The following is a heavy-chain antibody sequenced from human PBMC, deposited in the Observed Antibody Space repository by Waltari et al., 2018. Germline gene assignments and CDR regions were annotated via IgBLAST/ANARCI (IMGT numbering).Heavy chain of an antibody. Sequence: QVQLVQSGAEVKKPGASVKVSCKASGYTFTGYYMHWVRQAPGQGLEWMGWINPNSGGTNYAQKFQGRVTMTRDTSISTAYMELSRLRSDDTAVYYCARVWGSRGSYYYYMDVWGKGTTVTVSS. CDR3: ARVWGSRGSYYYYMDV. CDR1: GYTFTGYY. D-gene: IGHD3-16*01. V-gene: IGHV1-2*02. CDR2: INPNSGGT. J-gene: IGHJ6*03.